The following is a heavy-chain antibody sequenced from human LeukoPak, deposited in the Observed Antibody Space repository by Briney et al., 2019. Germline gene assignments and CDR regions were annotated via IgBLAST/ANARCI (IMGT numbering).Heavy chain of an antibody. CDR3: ARGKSGSYGTKGY. J-gene: IGHJ4*02. V-gene: IGHV3-7*01. CDR1: GSTFSSYW. Sequence: GGSLRLSCAASGSTFSSYWMSWVRQAPGKGLEWVANIRQDGSEKYYVDSVKGRFTISRDNAKNSLYLQMNSLRVEDTAVYYCARGKSGSYGTKGYWGQGTLVTVSS. CDR2: IRQDGSEK. D-gene: IGHD1-26*01.